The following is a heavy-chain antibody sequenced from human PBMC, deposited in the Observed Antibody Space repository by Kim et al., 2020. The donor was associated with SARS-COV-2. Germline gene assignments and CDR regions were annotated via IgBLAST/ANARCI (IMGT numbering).Heavy chain of an antibody. CDR2: IVVGSGNT. CDR3: AADGSGNYYYGMDV. J-gene: IGHJ6*02. CDR1: GFTFTSSA. Sequence: SVKVSCKASGFTFTSSAVQWVRQARGQRLEWIGWIVVGSGNTNYAQKFQERVTITRDMSTSTAYMELSSLRSEDTAVYYCAADGSGNYYYGMDVWGQGTTVTVSS. V-gene: IGHV1-58*01.